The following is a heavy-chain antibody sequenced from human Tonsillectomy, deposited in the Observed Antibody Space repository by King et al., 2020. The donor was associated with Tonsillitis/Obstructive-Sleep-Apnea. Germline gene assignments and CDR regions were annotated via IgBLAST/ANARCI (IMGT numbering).Heavy chain of an antibody. CDR2: ISSSSSYT. CDR3: ARRGDCSSTSCYGDYYYYYMDV. CDR1: GFTFSDYY. V-gene: IGHV3-11*05. D-gene: IGHD2-2*01. J-gene: IGHJ6*03. Sequence: VQLVESGGGLVKPGGSLRLSCAASGFTFSDYYMSWIRQAPGKGLEWVSYISSSSSYTNYADSVKGRFTISRGNAKNSLSLQMNSLRAEATAVHYCARRGDCSSTSCYGDYYYYYMDVWGKGTTVTVSS.